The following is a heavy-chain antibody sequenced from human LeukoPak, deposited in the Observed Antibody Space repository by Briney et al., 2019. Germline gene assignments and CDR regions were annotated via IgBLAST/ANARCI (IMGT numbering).Heavy chain of an antibody. CDR3: ARWGYFDGPYAFDI. CDR1: GFTFSSYW. J-gene: IGHJ3*02. CDR2: INSDGSST. D-gene: IGHD3-9*01. V-gene: IGHV3-74*01. Sequence: GGSLRLSCAASGFTFSSYWMHWVRQAPGKGLVWVSRINSDGSSTSYADSVKGRFTISRDNAKNTLYLRMNSLRAEDTAVYYCARWGYFDGPYAFDIWGQGTMVTVSS.